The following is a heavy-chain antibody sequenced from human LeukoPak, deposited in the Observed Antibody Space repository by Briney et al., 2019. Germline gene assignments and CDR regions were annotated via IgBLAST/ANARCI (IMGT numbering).Heavy chain of an antibody. V-gene: IGHV3-23*01. CDR3: AKDLSGNDY. Sequence: GGSLRLSCAASGFTFSSSAMTWVRQAPGKGLEWVSAISASGGSTYYADSVKGRFTTSRDNSKNTLYLQMNSLRAEDTAVYYCAKDLSGNDYWGQGTLVTVSS. J-gene: IGHJ4*02. CDR1: GFTFSSSA. CDR2: ISASGGST.